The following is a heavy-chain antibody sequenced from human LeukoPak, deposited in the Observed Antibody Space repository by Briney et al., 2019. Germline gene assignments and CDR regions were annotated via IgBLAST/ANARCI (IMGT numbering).Heavy chain of an antibody. J-gene: IGHJ4*02. Sequence: GGSLRLSCAASGFTVSSNYMSWVRQAPGKGVEWVSVIYSGGSTYYADSVKGRFTISRDNSKNTLYLQMNSLRAEDTAVYYCARDQGHCSSTSCYSVDYWGQGTLVTVSS. CDR1: GFTVSSNY. D-gene: IGHD2-2*01. V-gene: IGHV3-53*01. CDR3: ARDQGHCSSTSCYSVDY. CDR2: IYSGGST.